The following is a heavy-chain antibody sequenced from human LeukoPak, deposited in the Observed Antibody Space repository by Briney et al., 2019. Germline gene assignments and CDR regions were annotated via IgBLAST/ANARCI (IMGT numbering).Heavy chain of an antibody. J-gene: IGHJ6*04. CDR3: AELGITMIGGV. D-gene: IGHD3-10*02. Sequence: HAGGSLRLSCAGSGFTFSSYWMNWVRQAPGKGLEWVSYISSSGSTIYYADSVKGRFTISRDNAKNSLYLQMNSLRAEDTAVYYCAELGITMIGGVWGKGTTVTISS. CDR2: ISSSGSTI. CDR1: GFTFSSYW. V-gene: IGHV3-48*04.